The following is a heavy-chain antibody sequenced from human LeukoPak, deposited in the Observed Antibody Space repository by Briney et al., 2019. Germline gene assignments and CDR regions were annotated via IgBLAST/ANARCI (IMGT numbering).Heavy chain of an antibody. CDR3: ASGGDYCWKY. V-gene: IGHV4-34*01. CDR2: INHSGST. J-gene: IGHJ4*02. Sequence: PSETLSLTCAVYGGSFSGYYWSWIRQPPGKGLEWIGEINHSGSTNYNPSLKSRVTISVDKSKNQFSLKLNSVTAADTAVYYCASGGDYCWKYWGQGTLVTVSS. CDR1: GGSFSGYY. D-gene: IGHD2-8*02.